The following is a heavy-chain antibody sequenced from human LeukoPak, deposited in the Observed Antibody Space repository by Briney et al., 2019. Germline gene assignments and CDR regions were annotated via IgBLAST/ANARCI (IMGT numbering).Heavy chain of an antibody. CDR3: AREIRKYCGGDCYGSSSLFDY. Sequence: SETLSLTCTVSGGSISSGSYYWSWIRQPAGKGLEWIGRIYTSGSTNYNPSLKSRVTISVDTSKNQFSLKLSSVTTADTAVYYCAREIRKYCGGDCYGSSSLFDYWGQGTLVTVSS. J-gene: IGHJ4*02. CDR1: GGSISSGSYY. V-gene: IGHV4-61*02. D-gene: IGHD2-21*02. CDR2: IYTSGST.